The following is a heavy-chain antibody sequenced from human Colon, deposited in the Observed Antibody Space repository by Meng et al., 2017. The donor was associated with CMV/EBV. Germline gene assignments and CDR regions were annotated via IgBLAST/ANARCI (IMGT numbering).Heavy chain of an antibody. Sequence: GGSLRLSCAASGFIFSSFAMIWVRQAPGKGLEWVSAISGDAESTYYADSVKGRFTISRDNDKNSLYLQMNSLRPEDTAFYYCAKDINAYCTSSSCFDYHGMDVWGQGTTVTVSS. D-gene: IGHD2-2*01. CDR2: ISGDAEST. CDR3: AKDINAYCTSSSCFDYHGMDV. CDR1: GFIFSSFA. V-gene: IGHV3-23*01. J-gene: IGHJ6*02.